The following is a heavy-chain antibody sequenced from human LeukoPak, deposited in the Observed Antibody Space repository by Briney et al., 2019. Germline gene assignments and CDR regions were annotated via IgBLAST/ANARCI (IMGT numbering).Heavy chain of an antibody. CDR3: ARTEVVPAASDY. J-gene: IGHJ4*02. CDR2: IYHSGST. V-gene: IGHV4-38-2*02. D-gene: IGHD2-2*01. CDR1: GYSISSGYY. Sequence: KPSETLSLTCTVSGYSISSGYYWGWIRQPPGKGLEWIGSIYHSGSTYYNPSLKSRATISVDTSKNQFSLKLSSVTAADTAVYYCARTEVVPAASDYWGQGTLVTVSS.